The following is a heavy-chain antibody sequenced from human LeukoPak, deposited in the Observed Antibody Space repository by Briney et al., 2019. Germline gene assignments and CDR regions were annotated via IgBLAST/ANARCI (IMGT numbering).Heavy chain of an antibody. D-gene: IGHD3-16*01. Sequence: ETLSLTCAVSGGSISSDNWWSWVRQPPGKGLEWVSAISGSGGSTYYADSVKGRFTISRDNSKNTLYLQMNSLRAEDTAVYYCAKDGGPYPGSNTFGYWGQGTLVTVSS. CDR2: ISGSGGST. V-gene: IGHV3-23*01. CDR3: AKDGGPYPGSNTFGY. CDR1: GGSISSDN. J-gene: IGHJ4*02.